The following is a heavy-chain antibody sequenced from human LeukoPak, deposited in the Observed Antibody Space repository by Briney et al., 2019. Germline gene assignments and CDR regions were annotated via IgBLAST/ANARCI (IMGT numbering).Heavy chain of an antibody. D-gene: IGHD5-18*01. V-gene: IGHV3-23*01. J-gene: IGHJ4*02. CDR2: ISGSGGST. CDR1: GFTFDDYA. CDR3: AKASGYSYGYYIDY. Sequence: GGSLRLSCAASGFTFDDYAMHWVRQSPGKGLEWVSAISGSGGSTYYADSVKGRFTISRDNSRNTLYLQMNSLRAEDTAVYYCAKASGYSYGYYIDYWGQGTLVTASS.